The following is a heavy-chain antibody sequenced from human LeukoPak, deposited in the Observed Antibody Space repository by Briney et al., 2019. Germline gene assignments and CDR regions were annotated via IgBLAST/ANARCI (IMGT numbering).Heavy chain of an antibody. CDR2: IYHSGST. J-gene: IGHJ5*02. CDR3: ARDRGELWFGELPTGWFDP. D-gene: IGHD3-10*01. V-gene: IGHV4-38-2*02. CDR1: GGSFSGYY. Sequence: SETLSLTCAVYGGSFSGYYWGWIRQPPGKGLEWIGSIYHSGSTYYNPSLKSRVTISVDTSKNQFSLKLSSVTAADTAVYYCARDRGELWFGELPTGWFDPWGQGTLVTVSS.